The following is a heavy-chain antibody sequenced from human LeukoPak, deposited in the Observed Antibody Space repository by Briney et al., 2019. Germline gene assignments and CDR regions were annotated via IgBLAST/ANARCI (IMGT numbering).Heavy chain of an antibody. CDR3: AKDLWLATFDY. V-gene: IGHV3-53*01. J-gene: IGHJ4*02. CDR1: GFTVSSNY. Sequence: GGSLRLSCAASGFTVSSNYMSWVRQAPGKGLEWVSVIYSGGSTYYADSVKGRFTISRDNSKNTLYLQMNSLRAEDTAVYYCAKDLWLATFDYWGQGTLVTVSS. D-gene: IGHD6-19*01. CDR2: IYSGGST.